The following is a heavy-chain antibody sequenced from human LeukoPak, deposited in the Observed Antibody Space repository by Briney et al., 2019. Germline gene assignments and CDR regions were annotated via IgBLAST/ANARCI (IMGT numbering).Heavy chain of an antibody. J-gene: IGHJ5*02. CDR3: ARGGYYGSGNDFRFDP. CDR1: GGSISSSSYY. CDR2: IYYSGST. V-gene: IGHV4-39*07. D-gene: IGHD3-10*01. Sequence: SETLSLTCTVSGGSISSSSYYWGWIRQPPGKGLEWIGSIYYSGSTYYNPSLKSRVTISVDTSKNQFSLKLKSVTAADTAVYYCARGGYYGSGNDFRFDPWGQGTLVTVSS.